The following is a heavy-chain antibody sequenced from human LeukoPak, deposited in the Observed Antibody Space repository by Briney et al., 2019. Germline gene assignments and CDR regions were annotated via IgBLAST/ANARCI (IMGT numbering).Heavy chain of an antibody. CDR2: INHSGST. CDR3: ARGKLYDFWSGYMRYYYYMDV. D-gene: IGHD3-3*01. J-gene: IGHJ6*03. CDR1: GGSFSGYY. V-gene: IGHV4-34*01. Sequence: PSETLSLTCAVYGGSFSGYYWSWIRQPPGKGLEWIGEINHSGSTNYNPSLKSRVTISVDTSKNQFSLKLSSVTAADTAVYYCARGKLYDFWSGYMRYYYYMDVWGKGTTVTVSS.